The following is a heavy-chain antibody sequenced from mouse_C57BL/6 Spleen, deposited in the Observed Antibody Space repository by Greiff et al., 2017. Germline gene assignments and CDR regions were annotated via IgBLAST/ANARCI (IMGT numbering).Heavy chain of an antibody. V-gene: IGHV1-50*01. CDR1: GYTFTSYW. J-gene: IGHJ2*01. Sequence: QVQLQQPGAELVKPGASVKLSCKASGYTFTSYWMQWVKQRPGQGLEWIGEIDPSDSYTNYNQKFKGKATLTVDTSSSTAYMQLSSLTSEDSAVYYCAREELRSATCFDYWGQGTTLTVSS. D-gene: IGHD1-1*01. CDR2: IDPSDSYT. CDR3: AREELRSATCFDY.